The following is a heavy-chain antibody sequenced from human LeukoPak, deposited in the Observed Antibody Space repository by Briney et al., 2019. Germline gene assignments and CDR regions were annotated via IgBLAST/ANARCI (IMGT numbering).Heavy chain of an antibody. CDR3: ARDLAWGAFDY. J-gene: IGHJ4*02. Sequence: GGSLRLSCGASGFTLSKHGMNWVRQAPGKGLEWLSGVSPPGGGTYYADSVKGRFTISRDDSKNTLSLQMNSLRVEDTAVYYCARDLAWGAFDYWGQGTLVTVSS. D-gene: IGHD7-27*01. V-gene: IGHV3-23*01. CDR1: GFTLSKHG. CDR2: VSPPGGGT.